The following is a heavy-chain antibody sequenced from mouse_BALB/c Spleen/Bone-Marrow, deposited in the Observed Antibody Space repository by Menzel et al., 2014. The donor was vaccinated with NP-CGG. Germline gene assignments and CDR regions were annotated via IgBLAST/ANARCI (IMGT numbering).Heavy chain of an antibody. CDR2: INPSTGYT. J-gene: IGHJ4*01. V-gene: IGHV1-7*01. CDR3: ARRGISYAMDY. CDR1: GYTLTSYW. Sequence: VQLQQSGAELAKPGASVKMSCKASGYTLTSYWVHWVKRRPGQGLEWIGYINPSTGYTEYNQKFKDKATLTADRSSSTAYMQLSSLTSEDSAVYYCARRGISYAMDYWGQGASVIVSS.